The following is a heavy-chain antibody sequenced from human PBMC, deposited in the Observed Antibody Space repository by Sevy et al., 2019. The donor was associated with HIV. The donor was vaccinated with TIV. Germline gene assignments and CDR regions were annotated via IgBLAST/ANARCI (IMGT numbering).Heavy chain of an antibody. V-gene: IGHV3-30*04. CDR1: GFTFNTYP. D-gene: IGHD3-22*01. J-gene: IGHJ4*02. CDR3: ARPGITSGYLYYFDY. Sequence: GGSLRLSCVVSGFTFNTYPLHWVRQAPGKGLEWVAVVSDDGSTKYYADSGKGRFTISRDNSKITLYLQMNSLRADDTAIYYCARPGITSGYLYYFDYWGQGTLVTVSS. CDR2: VSDDGSTK.